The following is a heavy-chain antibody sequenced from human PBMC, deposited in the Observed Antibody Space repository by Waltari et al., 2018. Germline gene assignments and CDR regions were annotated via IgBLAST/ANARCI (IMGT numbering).Heavy chain of an antibody. J-gene: IGHJ3*01. Sequence: GWIRQPPGKGREWTATISYSGATYNNPSLKSRVTISVDTSKNQFSLKLSSVTAADTAVYYCATYIGASIGTAAFDVWGQGTMVTVSS. CDR2: ISYSGAT. CDR3: ATYIGASIGTAAFDV. V-gene: IGHV4-39*01. D-gene: IGHD3-16*01.